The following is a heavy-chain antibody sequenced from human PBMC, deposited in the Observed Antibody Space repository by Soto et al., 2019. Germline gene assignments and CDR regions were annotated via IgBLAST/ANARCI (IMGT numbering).Heavy chain of an antibody. CDR2: TYHRGST. J-gene: IGHJ4*02. CDR1: GVSISSYF. Sequence: SETLSLTCSVSGVSISSYFWSWIRQAPGRGLEWIGYTYHRGSTNYSPSLRSRVAISLDTSENQFSLKVNSVTAADTAMYYCARIGGYHGPLDYWGQGTPVTVSS. V-gene: IGHV4-59*01. D-gene: IGHD6-25*01. CDR3: ARIGGYHGPLDY.